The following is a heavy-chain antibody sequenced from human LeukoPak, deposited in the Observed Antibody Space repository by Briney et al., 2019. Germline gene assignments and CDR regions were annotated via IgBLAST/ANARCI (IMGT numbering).Heavy chain of an antibody. D-gene: IGHD3-16*01. CDR2: ISGSGGST. Sequence: PGGSLRLSCAASGFTFSSYAMSWVRQAPGKGLERVSAISGSGGSTYYADSVKGRFTISRDNSKSTLYLQMNSLRAEDTAVYYCAKVFRKYYDYVWGTGYFDYWGQGTLVTVSS. CDR1: GFTFSSYA. J-gene: IGHJ4*02. CDR3: AKVFRKYYDYVWGTGYFDY. V-gene: IGHV3-23*01.